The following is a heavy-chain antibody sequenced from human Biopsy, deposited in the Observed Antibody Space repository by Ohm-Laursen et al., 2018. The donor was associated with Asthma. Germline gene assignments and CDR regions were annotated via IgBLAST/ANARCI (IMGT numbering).Heavy chain of an antibody. J-gene: IGHJ4*02. V-gene: IGHV3-9*01. D-gene: IGHD2-21*01. CDR2: ISWNSGSI. CDR1: GFTFDDYG. CDR3: AKATLGDIGKDY. Sequence: RSQRLSCAASGFTFDDYGMHWVRQAPGKGLEWVSGISWNSGSIGYADSVKGRFTISRDNAKNSLYLQMNSLRVEDTALYYCAKATLGDIGKDYWGQGTLVTVSS.